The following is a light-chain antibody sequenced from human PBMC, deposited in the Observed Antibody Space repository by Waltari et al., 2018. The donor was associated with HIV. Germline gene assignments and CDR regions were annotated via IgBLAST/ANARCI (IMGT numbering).Light chain of an antibody. CDR2: EVS. Sequence: QSALTQPASVSGSPGQSITISCTGTSSDVGDYYSVSWYQLHPGKAPKLMIYEVSNRPSGVSNRFSGSKSGNTASLTISGLQAEDEADYYCSSYTTSSTWVFGRGTTLTVL. J-gene: IGLJ3*02. CDR3: SSYTTSSTWV. CDR1: SSDVGDYYS. V-gene: IGLV2-14*01.